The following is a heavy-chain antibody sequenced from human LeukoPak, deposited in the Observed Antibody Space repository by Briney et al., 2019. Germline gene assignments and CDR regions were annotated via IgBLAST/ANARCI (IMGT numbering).Heavy chain of an antibody. D-gene: IGHD1-26*01. CDR2: ISGIGGST. Sequence: GGSLRLSCAASGFTFSSYAMSWVRQAPGKGLEWVSAISGIGGSTYYADSVKGRFTISRDNSKNTLYLQMNSLRAEDTAVYYCAKDKRELSVYYFDYWGQGTLVTVSS. J-gene: IGHJ4*02. CDR1: GFTFSSYA. CDR3: AKDKRELSVYYFDY. V-gene: IGHV3-23*01.